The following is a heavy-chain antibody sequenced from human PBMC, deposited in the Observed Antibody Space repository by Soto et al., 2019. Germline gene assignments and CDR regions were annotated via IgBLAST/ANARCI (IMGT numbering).Heavy chain of an antibody. CDR3: ARDLGIVATTRGFDY. J-gene: IGHJ4*02. Sequence: GASVKVSCKASGGTFSSYTISWVRQAPGQGLEWMGRIIPILGIANYAQKFQGRVTITADKSTSTAYMELSSLRPEDTAVYYCARDLGIVATTRGFDYWGQGTLVTVSS. D-gene: IGHD5-12*01. V-gene: IGHV1-69*04. CDR1: GGTFSSYT. CDR2: IIPILGIA.